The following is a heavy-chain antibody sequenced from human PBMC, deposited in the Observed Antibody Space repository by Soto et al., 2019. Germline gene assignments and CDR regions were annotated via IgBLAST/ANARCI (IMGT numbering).Heavy chain of an antibody. D-gene: IGHD2-2*01. Sequence: SETLSLTCSVSGGSVNYNSYYWGWIRQPPGKGLEWVGGIFYTGTTYYSPSLKDRVTTSVDTSKNSFSLNLTSVTAADTAVYFCARLVVVAPVANAWGQGTLVTVSS. J-gene: IGHJ5*02. CDR3: ARLVVVAPVANA. V-gene: IGHV4-39*02. CDR1: GGSVNYNSYY. CDR2: IFYTGTT.